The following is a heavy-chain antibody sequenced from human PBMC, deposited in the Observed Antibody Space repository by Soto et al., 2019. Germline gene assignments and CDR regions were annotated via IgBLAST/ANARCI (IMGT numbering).Heavy chain of an antibody. CDR2: ISGSGGST. J-gene: IGHJ4*02. Sequence: GGSLRVSCAASGFTFSSYAMSWVRQAPGKGLEWVSAISGSGGSTYYADSVKLRFTISSDNSKKTLYLKMKSLRAEDTAVYYCAKGGRAYASSGYYIHTYYFNXWCQVTLVTVSX. V-gene: IGHV3-23*01. CDR3: AKGGRAYASSGYYIHTYYFNX. CDR1: GFTFSSYA. D-gene: IGHD3-22*01.